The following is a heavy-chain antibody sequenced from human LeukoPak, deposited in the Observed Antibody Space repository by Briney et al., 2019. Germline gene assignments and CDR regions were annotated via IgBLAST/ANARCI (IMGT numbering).Heavy chain of an antibody. J-gene: IGHJ4*02. V-gene: IGHV3-23*01. CDR3: AKGITRFLEWPLGY. CDR1: GFTFSSYA. D-gene: IGHD3-3*01. Sequence: PGGSLRLSCAASGFTFSSYAMSWVRQAPGKGLEWVSAISSNGGSTYYADSVKGRFTISRDNSKNALYLQMNSLRAEDTAVYYCAKGITRFLEWPLGYWGQGTLVTVSS. CDR2: ISSNGGST.